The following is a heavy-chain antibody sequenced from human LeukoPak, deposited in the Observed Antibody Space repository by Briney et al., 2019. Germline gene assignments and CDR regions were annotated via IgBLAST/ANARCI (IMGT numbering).Heavy chain of an antibody. D-gene: IGHD3-10*01. CDR3: ARSSYGSGDY. CDR2: ISSNGGST. Sequence: GGSLRLSCAASGFTFSSFAMHWVRQAPGKGLEYVSAISSNGGSTYYANSVKGRFTISRDNSKNTLYLQMGSLRAEDMAVYYCARSSYGSGDYWGQGTLVTVSS. J-gene: IGHJ4*02. V-gene: IGHV3-64*01. CDR1: GFTFSSFA.